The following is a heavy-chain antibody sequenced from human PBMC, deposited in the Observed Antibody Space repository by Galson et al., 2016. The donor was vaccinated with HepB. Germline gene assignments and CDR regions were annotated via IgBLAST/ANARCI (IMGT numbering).Heavy chain of an antibody. CDR1: GYTSNDYY. CDR2: INPNNGGT. CDR3: AREPYSGSCDY. Sequence: SVKVSCKASGYTSNDYYLHWVRQAPGQGLEWMGWINPNNGGTKYAQKFRGRVTMTKDMSIRTAYMELSRLRSDDTAVYYCAREPYSGSCDYWGQGTLVTVSS. D-gene: IGHD1-26*01. J-gene: IGHJ4*02. V-gene: IGHV1-2*02.